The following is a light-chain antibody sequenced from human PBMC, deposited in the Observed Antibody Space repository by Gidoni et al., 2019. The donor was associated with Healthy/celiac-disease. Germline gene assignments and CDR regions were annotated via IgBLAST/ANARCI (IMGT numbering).Light chain of an antibody. V-gene: IGLV2-8*01. J-gene: IGLJ2*01. CDR2: EVS. CDR1: SSDVGGYNS. CDR3: SSYAGSNNYVV. Sequence: QSALTQPPSASGSPGQSVTISCTGTSSDVGGYNSVSWYQQHPDKAPNLMIYEVSQQPSGVPDGFSGAKSGNTASLTVSGLQAEDEADYYCSSYAGSNNYVVFGGGTKLTVL.